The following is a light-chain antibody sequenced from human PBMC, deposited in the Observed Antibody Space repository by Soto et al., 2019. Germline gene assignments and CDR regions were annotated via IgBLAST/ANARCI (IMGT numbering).Light chain of an antibody. V-gene: IGLV2-14*01. J-gene: IGLJ1*01. CDR3: SSYTSSTSLYV. CDR2: EVS. CDR1: SSDVGGFNY. Sequence: QSVLTQPASVSGSPGQSITISCTGTSSDVGGFNYVSWHQQHPGKAPKVMIYEVSNRPSGVSNRFSGSKSGNTASLTISGLQAEDESHYYCSSYTSSTSLYVFGTGTKLTVL.